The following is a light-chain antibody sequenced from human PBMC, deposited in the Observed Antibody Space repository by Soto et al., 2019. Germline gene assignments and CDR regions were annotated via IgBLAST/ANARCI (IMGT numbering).Light chain of an antibody. V-gene: IGLV1-40*01. CDR3: QSYDTSMSGYV. J-gene: IGLJ1*01. CDR1: SANIGAAYN. CDR2: GTN. Sequence: QSALTHPPSVSGAPGQRVTISCTGSSANIGAAYNVDWYQQLPGTAPKLLIYGTNNRPSAVPARFSGSTSGTSASLAIAGLQAEDEGDYYCQSYDTSMSGYVFGTGTKATVL.